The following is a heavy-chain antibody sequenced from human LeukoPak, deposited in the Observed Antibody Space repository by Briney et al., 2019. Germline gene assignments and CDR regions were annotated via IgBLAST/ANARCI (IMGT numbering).Heavy chain of an antibody. D-gene: IGHD3-10*01. CDR1: GFTVSSNY. J-gene: IGHJ6*02. Sequence: QSGGSLRLSCAASGFTVSSNYMSWVRQAPGKGLEWVSIIYSGGSTYYADSVKGRFTVSRDNSKNTLSLQMNSLREEDTAVYYCARGQSGTPHYYYGMDVWGQGTTVTVSS. CDR2: IYSGGST. CDR3: ARGQSGTPHYYYGMDV. V-gene: IGHV3-53*01.